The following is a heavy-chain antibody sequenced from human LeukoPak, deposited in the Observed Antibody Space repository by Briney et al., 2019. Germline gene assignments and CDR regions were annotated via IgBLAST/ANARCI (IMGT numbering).Heavy chain of an antibody. V-gene: IGHV3-9*01. D-gene: IGHD3-10*01. CDR2: ISWNSGSI. Sequence: PGRSLRLSCAASGFTFDDYAMHWVRQAPGKGLEWVSGISWNSGSIGYADPVKGRFTISRDNAKNSLYLQMNSLRAEDTALYYCAKGYGSGSYYSPDYWGQGTLVTVSS. CDR3: AKGYGSGSYYSPDY. J-gene: IGHJ4*02. CDR1: GFTFDDYA.